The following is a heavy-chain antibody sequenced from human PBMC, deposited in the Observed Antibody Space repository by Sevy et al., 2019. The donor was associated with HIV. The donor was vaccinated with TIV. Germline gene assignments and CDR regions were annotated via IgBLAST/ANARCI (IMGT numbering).Heavy chain of an antibody. D-gene: IGHD2-2*01. CDR3: ARDRSTTWINYFFDF. CDR2: VSYDGSKK. Sequence: GGSLRLSCAASGFTFSNYAIHWVRQAPGKGLESVAVVSYDGSKKYYADSVKGRFTISRDNSKNTLYLQMNSLRVEDTAVYYCARDRSTTWINYFFDFWGQGTLVTVSS. J-gene: IGHJ4*02. V-gene: IGHV3-30*01. CDR1: GFTFSNYA.